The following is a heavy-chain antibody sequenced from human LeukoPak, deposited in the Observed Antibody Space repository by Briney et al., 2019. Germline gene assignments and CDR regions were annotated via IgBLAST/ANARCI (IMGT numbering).Heavy chain of an antibody. Sequence: SETLSLTCSVSGGSISNTGYYWGWIRQPPGKGLEWIGYIYYSGSTYYNPSLKSRVTISVDTSKNQFSLKLSSVTAADTAVYYCARGDCGGDCYSSPPFDYWGQGTLVTVSS. J-gene: IGHJ4*02. D-gene: IGHD2-21*02. CDR2: IYYSGST. V-gene: IGHV4-30-4*08. CDR1: GGSISNTGYY. CDR3: ARGDCGGDCYSSPPFDY.